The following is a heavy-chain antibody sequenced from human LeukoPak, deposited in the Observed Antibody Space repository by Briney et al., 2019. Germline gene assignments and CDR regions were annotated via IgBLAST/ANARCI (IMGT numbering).Heavy chain of an antibody. CDR3: ARSYSSSSWYFFDY. CDR2: IYYSGST. J-gene: IGHJ4*02. V-gene: IGHV4-59*01. Sequence: SETLSLTCTVSGGSISSYYWSWIRQPPGKGLEWIGYIYYSGSTNYNPSLKSRVTISVDTSRNQFSLKLSSVTAADTAVYYCARSYSSSSWYFFDYWGQGTLVTVCS. CDR1: GGSISSYY. D-gene: IGHD6-13*01.